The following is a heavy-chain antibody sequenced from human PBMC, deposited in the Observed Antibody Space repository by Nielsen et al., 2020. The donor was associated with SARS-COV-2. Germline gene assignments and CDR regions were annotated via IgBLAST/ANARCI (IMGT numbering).Heavy chain of an antibody. CDR3: ANGGYRNYYYGMDV. V-gene: IGHV3-23*01. CDR1: GITFTSYA. CDR2: ISGSGGST. J-gene: IGHJ6*02. D-gene: IGHD1-26*01. Sequence: GGSLRLSCGASGITFTSYAMSWVRQAPGKGLEWVSAISGSGGSTYYADSVKGRFTISRDNSKNTLYLQMNSLRAEDTAVYYCANGGYRNYYYGMDVWGQGTTVTVSS.